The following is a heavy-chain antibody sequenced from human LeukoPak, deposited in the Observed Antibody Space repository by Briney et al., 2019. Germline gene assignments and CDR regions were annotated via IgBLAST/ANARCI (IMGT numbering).Heavy chain of an antibody. CDR1: GGSFSGYY. D-gene: IGHD3-10*01. V-gene: IGHV4-34*01. Sequence: SETLSLTCAVYGGSFSGYYWSWIRQPPGKGLEWIGEINHSGSTNYNPSLKSRVTISVDTSKNQFSLKLSSVTAADTAVYYCARPPNMVRGVMVDYWGQGTLVTVSS. J-gene: IGHJ4*02. CDR2: INHSGST. CDR3: ARPPNMVRGVMVDY.